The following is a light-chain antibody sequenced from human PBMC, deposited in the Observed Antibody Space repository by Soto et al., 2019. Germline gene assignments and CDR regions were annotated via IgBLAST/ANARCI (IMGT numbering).Light chain of an antibody. CDR3: SSYPSSSTLV. CDR1: SSDIGGYNY. Sequence: QSALTQPASVSGSPGQSITISCTGTSSDIGGYNYVSWYQQHPGKVPKLMIYEVSYRPSGVSNRFSGSKSGNTASLTISGLQAEDEADYYCSSYPSSSTLVFGPGTK. J-gene: IGLJ1*01. CDR2: EVS. V-gene: IGLV2-14*01.